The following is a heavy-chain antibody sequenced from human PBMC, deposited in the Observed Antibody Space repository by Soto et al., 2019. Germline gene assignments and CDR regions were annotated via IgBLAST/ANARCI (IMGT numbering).Heavy chain of an antibody. CDR2: IVGDGSII. Sequence: GGSLRLSCAASGFPFKTYTMSWVRQAPGRGLEWVSGIVGDGSIIYYADSVKGRFTVSRDNSKNTLFLQMNSLREEDTAVYSCAKDFDANNGVWDPFDMWGQGTKVTVSS. CDR3: AKDFDANNGVWDPFDM. D-gene: IGHD2-8*01. V-gene: IGHV3-23*03. J-gene: IGHJ3*02. CDR1: GFPFKTYT.